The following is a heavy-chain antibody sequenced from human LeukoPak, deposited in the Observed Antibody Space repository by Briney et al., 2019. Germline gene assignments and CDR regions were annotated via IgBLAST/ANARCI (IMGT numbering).Heavy chain of an antibody. D-gene: IGHD2-15*01. J-gene: IGHJ5*02. Sequence: SETLSLTCTVSGGSISSSSVYWGWIRQPPGKGLEWIATISYSGSTTSYNPSLKSRVTISVDTSKNQFSLKLSSVTAADTAVYYCARQIGYCSGGSCNTNWFDPWGQGTLVTVSS. CDR1: GGSISSSSVY. CDR2: ISYSGSTT. V-gene: IGHV4-39*01. CDR3: ARQIGYCSGGSCNTNWFDP.